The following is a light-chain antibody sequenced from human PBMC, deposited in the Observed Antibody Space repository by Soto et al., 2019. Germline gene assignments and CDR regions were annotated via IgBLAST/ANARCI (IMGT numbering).Light chain of an antibody. CDR2: GAS. CDR3: QHYNNWPGT. V-gene: IGKV3-20*01. Sequence: EIVLTQSPGTLSFSPGERATLSCRASQSVTSYYLAWYQQKPGQAPRLLIYGASRRATDIPDRFSGSGSGTNFTLTISRLEPEDFAVYYCQHYNNWPGTFGQGTKWIS. J-gene: IGKJ1*01. CDR1: QSVTSYY.